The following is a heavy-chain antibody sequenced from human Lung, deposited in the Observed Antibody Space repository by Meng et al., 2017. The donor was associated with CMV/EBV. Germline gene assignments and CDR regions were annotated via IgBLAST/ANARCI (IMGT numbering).Heavy chain of an antibody. CDR3: ATTQVGAPDY. D-gene: IGHD1-26*01. CDR1: GLKLRQEW. Sequence: SGLKLRQEWKRGEGKDKGKGMEWEGRKKRKKEGGKKEKEETVKGRFTITRDDSKNTVHLQMNSLKSEDTDVYYCATTQVGAPDYWGQGTLVTVSS. J-gene: IGHJ4*02. CDR2: KKRKKEGGKK. V-gene: IGHV3-15*01.